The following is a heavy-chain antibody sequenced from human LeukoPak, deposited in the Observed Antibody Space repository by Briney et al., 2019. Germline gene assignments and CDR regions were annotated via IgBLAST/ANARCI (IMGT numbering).Heavy chain of an antibody. V-gene: IGHV4-59*01. J-gene: IGHJ5*02. CDR3: AREVYDILTGRTSRFSFDP. CDR2: IYYSGST. Sequence: SETLSLTCTVSGGSISSYYWSWIRQPPGKGLEWIGYIYYSGSTNYNPSLKSRVTISVDTSKNQFSLKLSSVTAADTAVYYCAREVYDILTGRTSRFSFDPWGQGTLVTVSS. D-gene: IGHD3-9*01. CDR1: GGSISSYY.